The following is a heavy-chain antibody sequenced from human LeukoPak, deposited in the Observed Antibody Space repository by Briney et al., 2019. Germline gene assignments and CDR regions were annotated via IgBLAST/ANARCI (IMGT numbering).Heavy chain of an antibody. Sequence: GGSLRLSCAASGFTFSTSWMSWVRQASGKGLEWVANIKQDESEKYYVESVKGRFTISRDNAKNSLYLQMNGVRAEDTAIYYCARATTPRVGALDIWGQGTMVTVSS. J-gene: IGHJ3*02. CDR2: IKQDESEK. CDR1: GFTFSTSW. CDR3: ARATTPRVGALDI. D-gene: IGHD4-17*01. V-gene: IGHV3-7*01.